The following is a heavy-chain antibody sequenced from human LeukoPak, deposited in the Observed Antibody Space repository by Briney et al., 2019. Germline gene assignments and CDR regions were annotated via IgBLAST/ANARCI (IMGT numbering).Heavy chain of an antibody. CDR2: FDPEDGEA. CDR1: GYTLTELS. D-gene: IGHD3-3*01. V-gene: IGHV1-24*01. CDR3: ARVGRYDFWSGYYRGAFDI. J-gene: IGHJ3*02. Sequence: ASVKVSCKVSGYTLTELSTHWVRQAPGKGLEWMGGFDPEDGEAIYAQKFQGRVTMTEDTSTDTAYMELSSLRSEDTAVYYCARVGRYDFWSGYYRGAFDIWGQGTMVTVSS.